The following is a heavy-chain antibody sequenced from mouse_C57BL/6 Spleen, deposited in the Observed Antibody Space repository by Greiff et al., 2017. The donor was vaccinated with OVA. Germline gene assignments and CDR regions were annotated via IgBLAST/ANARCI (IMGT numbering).Heavy chain of an antibody. CDR2: IYPGDGDT. Sequence: QVQLQQSGPELVKPGASVKISCKASGYAFSSSWMNWVKQRPGKGLEWIGRIYPGDGDTNYNGKFKGKATLTADKSSSTAYMQLSSLTSEDSAVYFCARRGNTWYFDVWGTGTTVTVSS. V-gene: IGHV1-82*01. J-gene: IGHJ1*03. CDR1: GYAFSSSW. CDR3: ARRGNTWYFDV. D-gene: IGHD2-1*01.